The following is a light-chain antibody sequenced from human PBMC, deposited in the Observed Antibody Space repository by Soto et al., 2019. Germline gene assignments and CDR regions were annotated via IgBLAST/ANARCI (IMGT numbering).Light chain of an antibody. Sequence: DIQMTQSPSTLSASVGDRVTITCRASQSISNWLAWYQRKPGKAPKLLIYKASSLESGVPSRFSGSGSGTEFTLTISSLQPDDFATYYCQQYNSYCSFGQGTKLEIK. CDR2: KAS. CDR3: QQYNSYCS. CDR1: QSISNW. J-gene: IGKJ2*03. V-gene: IGKV1-5*03.